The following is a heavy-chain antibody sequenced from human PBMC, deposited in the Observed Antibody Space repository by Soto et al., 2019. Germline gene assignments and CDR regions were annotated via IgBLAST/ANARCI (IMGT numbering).Heavy chain of an antibody. V-gene: IGHV3-23*01. CDR1: GITISNYA. D-gene: IGHD3-22*01. Sequence: EVQLLESGGGLVQPGGSLRLSCAASGITISNYAMSWVRQAPGKGLDWVSGISGSGDRTYYADSAKGRFTISKDISKNSMSLQLDSLGGEDTAVYFCVKDDGGYPSTAQHWGQGTLVTVSS. CDR3: VKDDGGYPSTAQH. CDR2: ISGSGDRT. J-gene: IGHJ1*01.